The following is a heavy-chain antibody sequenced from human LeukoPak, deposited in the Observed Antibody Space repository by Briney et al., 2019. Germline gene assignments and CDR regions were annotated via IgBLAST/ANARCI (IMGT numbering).Heavy chain of an antibody. D-gene: IGHD3-10*02. CDR1: GFTFDDYG. CDR2: INWNGGST. Sequence: PGGSLRLSCAASGFTFDDYGMSWVRQAPGKGLEWVSGINWNGGSTGYADSVKGRFTISRDNAKNSLYLQMNSLRAEDTAVYYCAELGITMIGGVWGRGTTVTISS. CDR3: AELGITMIGGV. V-gene: IGHV3-20*04. J-gene: IGHJ6*04.